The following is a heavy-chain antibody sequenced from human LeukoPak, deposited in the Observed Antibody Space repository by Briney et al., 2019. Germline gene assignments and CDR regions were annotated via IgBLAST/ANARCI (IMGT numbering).Heavy chain of an antibody. J-gene: IGHJ4*02. D-gene: IGHD5-18*01. CDR2: IYTSGST. CDR3: ARDVGGYNYGYSPDY. Sequence: PSETLSLTCTVSGSSISSNYWSWIRQPAGKGLEWIGRIYTSGSTTYNSSLKSRVTMSVDTSKNQFSLKLRSVTAADTAVYYCARDVGGYNYGYSPDYWGQGTLVSVSS. CDR1: GSSISSNY. V-gene: IGHV4-4*07.